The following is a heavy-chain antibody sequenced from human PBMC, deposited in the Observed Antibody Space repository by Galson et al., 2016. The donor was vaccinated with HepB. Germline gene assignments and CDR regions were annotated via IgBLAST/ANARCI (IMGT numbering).Heavy chain of an antibody. CDR2: MNPTSGNT. D-gene: IGHD3-9*01. Sequence: SVKVSCKASGYTFTSYDINWVRQATGHGPEWMGWMNPTSGNTGHAQKCRGRVTMSRNISISTAYMELSSLRSDDTAVYYCARGPEHYEILAGPNWFDPWGQGTLVTVST. J-gene: IGHJ5*02. V-gene: IGHV1-8*01. CDR1: GYTFTSYD. CDR3: ARGPEHYEILAGPNWFDP.